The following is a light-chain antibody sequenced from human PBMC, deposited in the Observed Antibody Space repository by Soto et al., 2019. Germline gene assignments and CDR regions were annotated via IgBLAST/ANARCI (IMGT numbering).Light chain of an antibody. CDR1: SSNIGSST. J-gene: IGLJ2*01. CDR3: TAWDDSLRAVL. V-gene: IGLV1-44*01. CDR2: GND. Sequence: QSLLTQPPSASGTPGHRVTISCSGGSSNIGSSTVNWYQHLPGAAPKLLIYGNDQRPSGVPDRFSGSKSGTSVFLAISGLQSEDEADYYCTAWDDSLRAVLFGGGTKVTVL.